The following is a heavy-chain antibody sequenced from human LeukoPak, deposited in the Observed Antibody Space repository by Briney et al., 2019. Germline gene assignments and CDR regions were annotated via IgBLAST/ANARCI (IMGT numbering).Heavy chain of an antibody. CDR1: GGFFSGYY. J-gene: IGHJ4*02. CDR2: INHSGGT. Sequence: SETLSLTCAVYGGFFSGYYWSWIRQPPGKGLEWIGEINHSGGTNYNPSLKSRVTISVDTSKNQFSLKLSSVTAADTAVYYCAQDYGVVWGQGTLVTVSS. CDR3: AQDYGVV. D-gene: IGHD4-17*01. V-gene: IGHV4-34*01.